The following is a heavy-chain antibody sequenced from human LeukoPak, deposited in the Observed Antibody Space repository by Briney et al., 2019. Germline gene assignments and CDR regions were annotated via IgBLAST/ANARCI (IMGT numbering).Heavy chain of an antibody. CDR2: ISYDGSNK. Sequence: GGPLRLSCAASGFTFSSYAMHWVRQAPGRGLEWVAVISYDGSNKYYADSVKGRFTISRDNSKNTLYLQMNSLRAEDTAVYYCARPFSGGYCSGGSCSEIDYWGQGTLVTVSS. CDR1: GFTFSSYA. J-gene: IGHJ4*02. V-gene: IGHV3-30*04. D-gene: IGHD2-15*01. CDR3: ARPFSGGYCSGGSCSEIDY.